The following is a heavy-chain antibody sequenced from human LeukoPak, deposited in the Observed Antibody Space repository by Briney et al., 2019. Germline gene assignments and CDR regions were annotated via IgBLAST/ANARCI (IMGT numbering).Heavy chain of an antibody. Sequence: GESLKISCAASGFTFSSYAMSWVRQAPGKGLEWVSAISGSGGSTYYADSVKGRFTISRDNSKSTLYLQMNSLRAEDTAVYYCAKSDRVGATTNYYYYGMDVWGQGTTVTVSS. J-gene: IGHJ6*02. D-gene: IGHD1-26*01. CDR2: ISGSGGST. V-gene: IGHV3-23*01. CDR3: AKSDRVGATTNYYYYGMDV. CDR1: GFTFSSYA.